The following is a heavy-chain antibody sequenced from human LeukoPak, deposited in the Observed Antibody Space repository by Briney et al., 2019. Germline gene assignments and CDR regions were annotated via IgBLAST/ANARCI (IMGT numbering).Heavy chain of an antibody. CDR1: GGSISSSSYY. Sequence: PSETLSLTCTVSGGSISSSSYYWGWIRQPPGKGLEWIGSIYYSGSTYYNPSLKSRVTTSVDTSKNQFSLKLSSVTAADTAVYYCARWSTRRGVTVFDYWGQGTLVTVSS. CDR3: ARWSTRRGVTVFDY. CDR2: IYYSGST. V-gene: IGHV4-39*01. D-gene: IGHD2-21*02. J-gene: IGHJ4*02.